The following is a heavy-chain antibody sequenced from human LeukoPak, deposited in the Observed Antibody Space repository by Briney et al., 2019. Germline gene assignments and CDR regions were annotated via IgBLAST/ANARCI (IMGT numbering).Heavy chain of an antibody. J-gene: IGHJ4*02. D-gene: IGHD4-23*01. CDR3: ATTVAILRRYGPYYFDY. CDR2: FDPEDGET. CDR1: GYTLAELS. V-gene: IGHV1-24*01. Sequence: ASVNVSCKVSGYTLAELSMHWVRQAPGKGLEWMGGFDPEDGETIYAQKFQGRVTMTEDTSTDTAYMELSSLRSEDTAVYYCATTVAILRRYGPYYFDYWGQGTLVTVSS.